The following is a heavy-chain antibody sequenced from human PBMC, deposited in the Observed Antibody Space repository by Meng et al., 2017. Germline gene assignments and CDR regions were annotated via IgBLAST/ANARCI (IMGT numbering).Heavy chain of an antibody. V-gene: IGHV1-2*06. D-gene: IGHD5-12*01. CDR2: INPNGGGT. CDR3: ARDSATGDF. J-gene: IGHJ4*02. CDR1: GYTFTGYY. Sequence: QVQLVQAGAEVTRPGASVKVSCTASGYTFTGYYMHWVRQAPGQGLEWMGRINPNGGGTNYAQKFQGRVTMTRDTSISTAYMELSRLISDDTAVYYCARDSATGDFWGQGTLVTVSS.